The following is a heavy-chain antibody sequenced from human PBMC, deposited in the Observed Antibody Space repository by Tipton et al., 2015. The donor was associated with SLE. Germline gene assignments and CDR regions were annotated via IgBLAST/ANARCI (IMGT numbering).Heavy chain of an antibody. Sequence: TLSLTCTVSGGSISSSSYYWGWIRQPPGKGLEWIGSIYYSGSTYYNPSLKSRVTIYVDTSKNQFYLKLSSVTAADTAVYYCAGYTSGWYNGPDYWGQGTLVTVSS. J-gene: IGHJ4*02. D-gene: IGHD6-19*01. V-gene: IGHV4-39*01. CDR1: GGSISSSSYY. CDR2: IYYSGST. CDR3: AGYTSGWYNGPDY.